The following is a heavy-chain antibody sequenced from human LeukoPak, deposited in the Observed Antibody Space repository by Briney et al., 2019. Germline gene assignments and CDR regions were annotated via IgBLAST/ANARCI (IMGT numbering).Heavy chain of an antibody. Sequence: SETLSLTCAVYGGSFSGYYWSWIRQPPGKGLEWIGEINHIGATNYNPSLKSRVTISVETSKNQFSLKLSSVTAADTAVYYCAASRRAYETTVTTWSSIYFDHWGQGTLVTVSS. J-gene: IGHJ4*02. D-gene: IGHD4-17*01. CDR1: GGSFSGYY. V-gene: IGHV4-34*01. CDR2: INHIGAT. CDR3: AASRRAYETTVTTWSSIYFDH.